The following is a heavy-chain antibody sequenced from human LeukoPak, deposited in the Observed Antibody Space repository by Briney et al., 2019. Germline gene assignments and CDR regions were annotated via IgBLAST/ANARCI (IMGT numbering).Heavy chain of an antibody. V-gene: IGHV1-69*05. J-gene: IGHJ6*03. D-gene: IGHD2-2*01. CDR2: IIPIFGTA. CDR1: GGTFSSYA. Sequence: VASVKLCCKASGGTFSSYAISWVRQAPGQGLEWMGGIIPIFGTANYAQKFQGRVTITTDESTSTAYMELSSLGSEDTAVYYCARGEWDIVVVPALPEDSYYMDVWGKGTTVTVSS. CDR3: ARGEWDIVVVPALPEDSYYMDV.